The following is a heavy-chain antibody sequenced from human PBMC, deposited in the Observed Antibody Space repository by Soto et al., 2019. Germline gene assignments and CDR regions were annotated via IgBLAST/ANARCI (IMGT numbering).Heavy chain of an antibody. D-gene: IGHD5-12*01. CDR2: IYYSGST. CDR1: GGSISSGGYY. V-gene: IGHV4-31*03. J-gene: IGHJ4*02. CDR3: ARNRDSIVATTHPFDY. Sequence: SETLSLTCTVSGGSISSGGYYWSWIRQHPGKGLEWIGYIYYSGSTYYNPSLKSRVTISVDTSKNQFSLKLSSVTAADTAVYYCARNRDSIVATTHPFDYWGQGTLVTVPQ.